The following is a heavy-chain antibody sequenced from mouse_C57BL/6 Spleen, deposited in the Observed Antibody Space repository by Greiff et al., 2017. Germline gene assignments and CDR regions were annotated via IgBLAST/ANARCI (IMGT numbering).Heavy chain of an antibody. CDR2: IYPGSGST. CDR3: ASGYYYYAMDY. Sequence: QVQLQQPGAELVKPGASVKMSCKASGYTFTSYWITWVKQRPGQGLEWIGDIYPGSGSTTYNEKFKSKATLTVDTSSSTAYMQLSSLTSKDSSVYYSASGYYYYAMDYWGQGTSVTVSS. CDR1: GYTFTSYW. V-gene: IGHV1-55*01. J-gene: IGHJ4*01. D-gene: IGHD1-2*01.